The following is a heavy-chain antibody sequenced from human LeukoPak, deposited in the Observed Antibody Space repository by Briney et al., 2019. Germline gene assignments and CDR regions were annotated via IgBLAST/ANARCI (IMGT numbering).Heavy chain of an antibody. D-gene: IGHD3-22*01. J-gene: IGHJ6*04. CDR1: GGSIRNYY. CDR2: IYTSGST. Sequence: SETLSLTCTVSGGSIRNYYWSWIRQPAGKGLEWIGRIYTSGSTNYNPSLKSRVTMSVDTSKNQFSLKLSSVTAADTAVYYCARDLYYYDSSGYRMMDVWGKGTTVTISS. V-gene: IGHV4-4*07. CDR3: ARDLYYYDSSGYRMMDV.